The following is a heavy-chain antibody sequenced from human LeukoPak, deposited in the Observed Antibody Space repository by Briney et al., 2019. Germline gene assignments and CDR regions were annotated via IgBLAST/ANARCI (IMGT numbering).Heavy chain of an antibody. CDR2: IYYSVST. CDR3: ARGPGDFDP. V-gene: IGHV4-59*01. D-gene: IGHD3-16*01. Sequence: SETLSLTCTVSGGSMSSYYWSWIRQPPGKGLEWIGYIYYSVSTKYNPSLKSRVTISVDTSKNQFSLKLSSVTAADTAVYYCARGPGDFDPWGQGTLVTVSS. J-gene: IGHJ5*02. CDR1: GGSMSSYY.